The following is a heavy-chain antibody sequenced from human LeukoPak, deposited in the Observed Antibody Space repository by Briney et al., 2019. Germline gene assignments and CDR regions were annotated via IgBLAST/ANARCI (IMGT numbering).Heavy chain of an antibody. V-gene: IGHV1-2*04. CDR1: GYTFTGYY. J-gene: IGHJ6*02. D-gene: IGHD2-2*01. Sequence: ASVKVSCKASGYTFTGYYMHWVRQAPGQGLEWMGWINPNSGGTNYAQKFQGWVTMTRDTSISTAYMELSRLRSDDTAVYYCARGRPRYCSSTSCYSPGGMGVWGQGTTVTVSS. CDR3: ARGRPRYCSSTSCYSPGGMGV. CDR2: INPNSGGT.